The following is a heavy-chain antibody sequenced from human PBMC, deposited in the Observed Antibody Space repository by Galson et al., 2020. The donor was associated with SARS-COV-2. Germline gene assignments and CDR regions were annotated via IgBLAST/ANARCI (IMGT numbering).Heavy chain of an antibody. D-gene: IGHD3-3*01. J-gene: IGHJ4*02. CDR1: GDSMNSYY. Sequence: ETSETLSLTCTVSGDSMNSYYWSWIRQPPGKGLDWIGYIYYSGNTHYNPSLKIRVTISVDTSKNQFSLKLSSVTAADTALYYCARITIFGVAGYYFDYWGLGTLVTVS. CDR3: ARITIFGVAGYYFDY. V-gene: IGHV4-59*01. CDR2: IYYSGNT.